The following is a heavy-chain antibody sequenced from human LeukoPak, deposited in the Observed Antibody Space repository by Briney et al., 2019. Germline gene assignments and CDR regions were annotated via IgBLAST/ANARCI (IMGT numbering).Heavy chain of an antibody. CDR3: ARDRGSSGWYEFDS. Sequence: GGSLRLSCAASGFTSSSYWMSWIRQAPGKGLEWVANIKQDGSEKYYVDSVKGRFTISRDNAKNSLYLQMNSLRAEDTAVYYCARDRGSSGWYEFDSWGQGTLVTVSS. D-gene: IGHD6-19*01. CDR2: IKQDGSEK. CDR1: GFTSSSYW. J-gene: IGHJ4*02. V-gene: IGHV3-7*01.